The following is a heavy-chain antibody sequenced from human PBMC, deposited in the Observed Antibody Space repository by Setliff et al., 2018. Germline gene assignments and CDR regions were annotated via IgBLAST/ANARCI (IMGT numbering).Heavy chain of an antibody. J-gene: IGHJ3*02. CDR1: GFTFRSYE. D-gene: IGHD6-19*01. CDR2: ITTSGSTI. V-gene: IGHV3-48*03. CDR3: ASHEPWLWNAFDI. Sequence: SLRLSCAASGFTFRSYEMNWVRQAPGKGLEWISYITTSGSTIYYADSVKGRFTISRDNAKNSLYLQMNSLRAEDTAVYYCASHEPWLWNAFDIWGQGTMVTVS.